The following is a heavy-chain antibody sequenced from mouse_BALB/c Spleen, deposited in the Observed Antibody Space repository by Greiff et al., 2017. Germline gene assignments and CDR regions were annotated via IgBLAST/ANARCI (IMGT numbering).Heavy chain of an antibody. CDR2: ISSGGST. CDR1: GFTFSSYA. Sequence: EVKLMESGGGLVKPGGSLKLSCAASGFTFSSYAMSWVRQTPEQRLEWVASISSGGSTYYPDSVKGRFTISRDNARNILYLQMSSLRSEDTAMYYCATYYCSAMDYWGQGTSVTVSA. J-gene: IGHJ4*01. CDR3: ATYYCSAMDY. D-gene: IGHD1-1*01. V-gene: IGHV5-6-5*01.